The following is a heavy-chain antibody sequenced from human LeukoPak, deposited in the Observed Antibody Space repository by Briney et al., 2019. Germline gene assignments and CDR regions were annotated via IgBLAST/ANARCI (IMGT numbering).Heavy chain of an antibody. D-gene: IGHD3-22*01. V-gene: IGHV1-18*01. Sequence: ASVKVSCKASGYTFTSYGISWVRQAPGQGLEWMGLISAYNGNTHYAQKLQGRVTMTTDTSTSTVYMELRSLRSDDTAVYYCARGSPPRRNYGSRGYYSDYFDYWGQGTLVTVSS. J-gene: IGHJ4*02. CDR2: ISAYNGNT. CDR1: GYTFTSYG. CDR3: ARGSPPRRNYGSRGYYSDYFDY.